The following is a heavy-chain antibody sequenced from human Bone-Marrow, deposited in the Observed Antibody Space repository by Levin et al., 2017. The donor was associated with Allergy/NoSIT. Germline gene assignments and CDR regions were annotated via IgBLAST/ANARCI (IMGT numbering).Heavy chain of an antibody. D-gene: IGHD5-12*01. J-gene: IGHJ4*02. CDR1: GFTFSSYG. CDR3: AKDRFVYSGKFYYFDY. CDR2: ISYDGNNK. Sequence: GASVKVSCVASGFTFSSYGMHWVRQAPGKGLEWVSVISYDGNNKNYADSVKGRFTISRDNTNKTLYLLINSLRPEDTAVYYCAKDRFVYSGKFYYFDYWGQGTLVSVSS. V-gene: IGHV3-30*18.